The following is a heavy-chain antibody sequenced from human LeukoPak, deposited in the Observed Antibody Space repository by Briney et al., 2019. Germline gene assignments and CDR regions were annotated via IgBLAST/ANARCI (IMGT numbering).Heavy chain of an antibody. V-gene: IGHV3-72*01. CDR3: AKHRGMVRGVTFDC. J-gene: IGHJ4*02. CDR2: SRNKANGYTT. CDR1: GFTFSDHY. D-gene: IGHD3-10*01. Sequence: GGSLRLSCAASGFTFSDHYMDWVRQAPGEGLEWVGRSRNKANGYTTEYAASVKGRFTISSDDSKNSLYLQMNSLETEDTAVYYCAKHRGMVRGVTFDCWGQGTLVTVSS.